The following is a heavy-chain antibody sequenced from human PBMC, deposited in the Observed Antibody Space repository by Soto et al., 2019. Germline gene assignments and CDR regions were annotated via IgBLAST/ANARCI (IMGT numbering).Heavy chain of an antibody. Sequence: GASVKVSCKASGYTFTSYAMHWVRQAPGQRLEWMGWINAGNGNTKYSQKFQGRVTITRDTSASTAYMELSSLRSEDTAVYYCARPNDSWTRNTRGKNWFDSWAQGTLVTVSA. CDR2: INAGNGNT. J-gene: IGHJ5*01. CDR1: GYTFTSYA. CDR3: ARPNDSWTRNTRGKNWFDS. V-gene: IGHV1-3*01. D-gene: IGHD3-22*01.